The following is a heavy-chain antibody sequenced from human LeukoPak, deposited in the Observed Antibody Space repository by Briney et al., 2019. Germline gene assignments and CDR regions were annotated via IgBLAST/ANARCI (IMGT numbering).Heavy chain of an antibody. CDR1: GVTLTNYW. CDR2: VNSDGSST. CDR3: AREGLVCISSTNCYLAAFDI. Sequence: PGGSLRLSCAASGVTLTNYWMHWVRQAPGQGLVWVSRVNSDGSSTEYADSVKGRFTISRDNAKNTLYLQMSSLRDEDTAVYYCAREGLVCISSTNCYLAAFDIWGQGTVVTVSS. D-gene: IGHD2-2*01. V-gene: IGHV3-74*03. J-gene: IGHJ3*02.